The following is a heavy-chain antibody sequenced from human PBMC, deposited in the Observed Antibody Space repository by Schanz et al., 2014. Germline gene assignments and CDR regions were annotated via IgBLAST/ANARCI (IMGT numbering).Heavy chain of an antibody. CDR2: INTGSGDT. J-gene: IGHJ4*02. D-gene: IGHD3-3*01. CDR3: ARSAGRDFWSGYYTRFDY. Sequence: QVQLVQSGAEVKKPGASVKVSCKASGYTFTSYGISWVRQAPGQGLEWMGWINTGSGDTKYSQNFQGRVTITRDTSASTAYMELSSLRSDDTAVYYCARSAGRDFWSGYYTRFDYWGQGTLXTVSS. V-gene: IGHV1-18*01. CDR1: GYTFTSYG.